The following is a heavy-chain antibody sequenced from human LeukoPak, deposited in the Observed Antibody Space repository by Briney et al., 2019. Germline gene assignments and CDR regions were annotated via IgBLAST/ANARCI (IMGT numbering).Heavy chain of an antibody. CDR1: GYTFTSYY. V-gene: IGHV1-46*03. CDR2: INPSGGST. Sequence: ASVKVSCKASGYTFTSYYMHWVRQAPGQGLEWMGIINPSGGSTSYAQKFQGRVTMTRDTSRSTVYMELSSLRSEDTAVYYCARDAYCSSTSCYIRNFDYWGQGTLVTVSS. J-gene: IGHJ4*02. D-gene: IGHD2-2*02. CDR3: ARDAYCSSTSCYIRNFDY.